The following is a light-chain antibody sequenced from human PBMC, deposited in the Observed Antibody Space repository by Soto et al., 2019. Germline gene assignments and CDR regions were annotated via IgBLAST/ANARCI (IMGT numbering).Light chain of an antibody. Sequence: QSALTQPASVSGSPGQSITISCTGTSSDVGGYNYVSWYQQHPGKAPKLMIYDVSNRPLGVSNRFSGSKSGNTASLTISGLQAEDEADYYCSSYTSSSTFYVFGTGTQLTVL. CDR3: SSYTSSSTFYV. CDR1: SSDVGGYNY. V-gene: IGLV2-14*01. J-gene: IGLJ1*01. CDR2: DVS.